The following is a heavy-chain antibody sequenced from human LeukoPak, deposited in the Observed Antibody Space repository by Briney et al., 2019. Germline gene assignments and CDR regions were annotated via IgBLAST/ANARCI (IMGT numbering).Heavy chain of an antibody. CDR3: ATESSGYDRTRWGMDV. D-gene: IGHD5-12*01. V-gene: IGHV5-10-1*01. Sequence: GESLEISCKGSGYSFTSYWISWVRQMPGKGLEWMGRIDPSDSYTNYSPSFQGHVTISADKPISTAYLQWSSLKASDTAMYYCATESSGYDRTRWGMDVWGKGTTVTVSS. CDR2: IDPSDSYT. CDR1: GYSFTSYW. J-gene: IGHJ6*04.